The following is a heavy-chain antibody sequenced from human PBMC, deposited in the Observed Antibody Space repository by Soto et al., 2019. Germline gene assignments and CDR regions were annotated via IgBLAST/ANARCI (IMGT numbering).Heavy chain of an antibody. D-gene: IGHD3-3*01. Sequence: GGSLRLPCAASGFTFSSYAMHWVRQAPGKGLEWVAVISYDGSNKYYADSVKGRFTISRDNSKNTLYLQMNSLRAEDTAVYYCARHEEGHRTIFGAGLFDYWGQGTLVTVSS. V-gene: IGHV3-30-3*01. J-gene: IGHJ4*02. CDR1: GFTFSSYA. CDR3: ARHEEGHRTIFGAGLFDY. CDR2: ISYDGSNK.